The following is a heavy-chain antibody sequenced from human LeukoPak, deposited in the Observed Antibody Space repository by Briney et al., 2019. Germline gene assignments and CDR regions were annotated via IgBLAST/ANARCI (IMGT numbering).Heavy chain of an antibody. J-gene: IGHJ4*02. Sequence: PSETLSLTCTVSGGSISSSSYYWGWIRQPPGKGLEWIGSIYYSGSTYYNPSLKSRVTISVDTSKNQFSLRLSSVTAADTAVYYCAREATYTVTDSFLGYWGQGTLVTVSS. CDR2: IYYSGST. CDR1: GGSISSSSYY. CDR3: AREATYTVTDSFLGY. V-gene: IGHV4-39*02. D-gene: IGHD4-17*01.